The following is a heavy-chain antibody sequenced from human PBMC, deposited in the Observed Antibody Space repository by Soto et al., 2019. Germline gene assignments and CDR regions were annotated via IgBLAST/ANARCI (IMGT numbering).Heavy chain of an antibody. V-gene: IGHV4-59*01. CDR1: GGSISSYY. CDR2: IYHSGST. Sequence: SETLSLTCTVSGGSISSYYWSWIRQPPGKGLEWIGYIYHSGSTNYNPSLKSRVTISVDTSKNQFSLKLSSVTAADTAVYYCARDRRYGSGSYYYYGMDVWGQGTTVTVSS. CDR3: ARDRRYGSGSYYYYGMDV. J-gene: IGHJ6*02. D-gene: IGHD3-10*01.